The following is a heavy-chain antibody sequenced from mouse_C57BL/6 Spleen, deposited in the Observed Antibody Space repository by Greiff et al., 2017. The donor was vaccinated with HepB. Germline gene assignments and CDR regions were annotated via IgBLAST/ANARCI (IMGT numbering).Heavy chain of an antibody. CDR3: ARSTFYYYGSSYVGAMDY. D-gene: IGHD1-1*01. CDR2: INYDGSST. V-gene: IGHV5-16*01. CDR1: GFTFSDYY. J-gene: IGHJ4*01. Sequence: VQLKESEGGLVQPGSSMKLSCTASGFTFSDYYMAWVRQVPEQGLEWVANINYDGSSTYYLDSLKSRFIISRDNAKNILYLQMSSLKSEDTATYYCARSTFYYYGSSYVGAMDYWGQGTSVTVSS.